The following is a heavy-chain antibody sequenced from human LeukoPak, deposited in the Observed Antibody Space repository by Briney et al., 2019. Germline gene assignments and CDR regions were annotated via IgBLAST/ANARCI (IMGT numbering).Heavy chain of an antibody. CDR3: ARLGEPNYYYYYMDV. D-gene: IGHD3-16*01. V-gene: IGHV3-7*03. CDR1: GFTFSSYW. CDR2: IKQDGSEK. J-gene: IGHJ6*03. Sequence: GGSLRLSCAASGFTFSSYWMSWVRQAPGKGLEWVANIKQDGSEKYYVDSVKGRFTISRDNAKNSLYLQMNSLRSEDTAVYYCARLGEPNYYYYYMDVWGKGTTVTISS.